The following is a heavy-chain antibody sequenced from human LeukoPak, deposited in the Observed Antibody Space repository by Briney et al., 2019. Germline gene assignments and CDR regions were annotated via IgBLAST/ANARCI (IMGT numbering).Heavy chain of an antibody. J-gene: IGHJ4*02. CDR3: ARAIGYGDYRALDY. D-gene: IGHD4-17*01. V-gene: IGHV1-69*05. Sequence: ASVKVSCKASGGTFSSYAISWVRQAPGQGLEWMGGIIPIFGTANYAQKFQGRVTITTDESTSTAYMELSSLRSEDTAVYYCARAIGYGDYRALDYWGQGTLVTVSS. CDR2: IIPIFGTA. CDR1: GGTFSSYA.